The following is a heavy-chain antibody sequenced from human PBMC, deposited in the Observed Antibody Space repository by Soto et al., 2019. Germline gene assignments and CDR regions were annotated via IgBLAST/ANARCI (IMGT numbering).Heavy chain of an antibody. CDR2: IIPIFGTA. CDR1: GGTFSSYA. V-gene: IGHV1-69*06. Sequence: GDSVKVSCKASGGTFSSYAISWVRQAPGQGLECMGGIIPIFGTANYAQKFQGRVRITADKSTSTAYMELSSLRSEDTAVYYCARAGVATAAANDYCDQGTLVTVSS. CDR3: ARAGVATAAANDY. D-gene: IGHD2-2*01. J-gene: IGHJ4*02.